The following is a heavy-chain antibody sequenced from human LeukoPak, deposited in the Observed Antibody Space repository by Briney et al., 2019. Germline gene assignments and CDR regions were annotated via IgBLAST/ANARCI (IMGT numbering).Heavy chain of an antibody. Sequence: GGSLRLSCAASGFTFSSYSMNWVRQAPGKGLAWVSSISNNSSYIYYADSVKGRFTISRDNVKNSLYLQKNRRHGDDTAVYYCARDPSGSYYRDYWGQGTLVTVSS. CDR2: ISNNSSYI. CDR3: ARDPSGSYYRDY. D-gene: IGHD3-10*01. V-gene: IGHV3-21*01. CDR1: GFTFSSYS. J-gene: IGHJ4*02.